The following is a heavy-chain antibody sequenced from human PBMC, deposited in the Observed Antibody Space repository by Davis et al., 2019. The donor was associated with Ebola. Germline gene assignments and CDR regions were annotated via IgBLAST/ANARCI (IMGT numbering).Heavy chain of an antibody. J-gene: IGHJ4*02. V-gene: IGHV3-7*01. Sequence: GESLKIPCAASGFTFSSYWMSWVRQAPGKGLEWVANIKPDGNEQQYVDSVKGRFTVSRDNVKNSLYLQLNSLRAEDTAVYYCATDPYGANPQSADYWGQGSLVTVSS. CDR1: GFTFSSYW. D-gene: IGHD4/OR15-4a*01. CDR3: ATDPYGANPQSADY. CDR2: IKPDGNEQ.